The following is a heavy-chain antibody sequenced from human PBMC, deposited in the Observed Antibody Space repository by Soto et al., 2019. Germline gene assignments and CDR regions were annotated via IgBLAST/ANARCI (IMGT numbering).Heavy chain of an antibody. D-gene: IGHD3-10*01. Sequence: EVQLLESGGGLVQPGGSLRLSCAASGFTLSDHYMDWVRQAPGRGMEWVGRTRNKANGYSTEYAAAVKGRFIVTSYDCVNSVYLQTTSLTTVDMAVYYCVRTSHYGSGSWNFDFWSQGALVTVSS. CDR1: GFTLSDHY. CDR2: TRNKANGYST. J-gene: IGHJ4*02. CDR3: VRTSHYGSGSWNFDF. V-gene: IGHV3-72*01.